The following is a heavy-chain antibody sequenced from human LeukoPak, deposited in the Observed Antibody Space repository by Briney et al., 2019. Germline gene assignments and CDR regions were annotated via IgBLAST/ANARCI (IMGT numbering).Heavy chain of an antibody. CDR1: GFTFSNFG. J-gene: IGHJ4*02. CDR2: IRFDGTSE. CDR3: ATDRGWQQFDC. Sequence: GGSLRLSCAASGFTFSNFGMHWVRQAPGKGLEWVAFIRFDGTSEFYADSVKARFTISRDNAKNSVYLQINSLRADDTAVYYCATDRGWQQFDCWGQGTLVTVSS. V-gene: IGHV3-30*02. D-gene: IGHD5-24*01.